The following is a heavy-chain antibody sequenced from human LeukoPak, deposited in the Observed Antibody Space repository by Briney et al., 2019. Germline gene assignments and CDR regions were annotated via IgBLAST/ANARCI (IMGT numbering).Heavy chain of an antibody. CDR3: ARDRGRTVVTPGPFSSDY. Sequence: ASVKVSCKASGYTFTSYGLSWVRQAPGQELEWMGWISVYNGNTNYAQKLQGRVTMTTDTSTSTVYMELRSLRSDDTAVYYCARDRGRTVVTPGPFSSDYWGQGTLVTVSS. CDR2: ISVYNGNT. V-gene: IGHV1-18*01. J-gene: IGHJ4*02. D-gene: IGHD4-23*01. CDR1: GYTFTSYG.